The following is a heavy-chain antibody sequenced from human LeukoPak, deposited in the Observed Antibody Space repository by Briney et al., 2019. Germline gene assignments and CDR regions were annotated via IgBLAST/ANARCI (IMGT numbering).Heavy chain of an antibody. CDR3: ARGEWELPALDY. CDR2: IYYSGST. J-gene: IGHJ4*02. V-gene: IGHV4-39*07. D-gene: IGHD1-26*01. Sequence: SETLSLTCTVSGGSISSSSYYWGWIRQPPGKGLEWIRSIYYSGSTYYNPSLKSRVTISVDTSKNQFSLKLSSVTAANTAVYYCARGEWELPALDYWGQGTLVTVSS. CDR1: GGSISSSSYY.